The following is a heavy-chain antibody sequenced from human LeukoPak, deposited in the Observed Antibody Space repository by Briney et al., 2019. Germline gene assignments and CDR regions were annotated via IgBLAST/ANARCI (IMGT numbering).Heavy chain of an antibody. CDR3: AIWGQQLAFDY. J-gene: IGHJ4*02. Sequence: PVKVYCKAAGCTFRSYAISWVRQAHGQGIHWMEGIILFFGPANYAQQFHGRLTINTGQSTRTAYMELGSLRSEDTAVYYCAIWGQQLAFDYWGQGTLVTVSS. CDR2: IILFFGPA. V-gene: IGHV1-69*05. CDR1: GCTFRSYA. D-gene: IGHD6-13*01.